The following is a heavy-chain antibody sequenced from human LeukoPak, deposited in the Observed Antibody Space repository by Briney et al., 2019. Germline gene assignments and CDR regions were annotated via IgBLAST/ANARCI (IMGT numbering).Heavy chain of an antibody. CDR3: ARGPRIRGYSPPNAFDI. CDR1: GGSISSYY. V-gene: IGHV4-59*08. D-gene: IGHD5-18*01. J-gene: IGHJ3*02. CDR2: IYYSGST. Sequence: SETLSLTCTVSGGSISSYYWSWIRQPPGKGLKWIGYIYYSGSTNYNPSLKSRVTISVDTSKNQFSLKLSSVTAADTAVYYCARGPRIRGYSPPNAFDIWGQGTMVTVSS.